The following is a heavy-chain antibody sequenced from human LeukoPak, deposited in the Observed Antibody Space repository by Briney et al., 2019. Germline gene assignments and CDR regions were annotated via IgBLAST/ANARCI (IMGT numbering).Heavy chain of an antibody. CDR2: ISPDGSGK. J-gene: IGHJ4*02. D-gene: IGHD3-10*01. CDR3: PKERGAFSSYDY. Sequence: TGGSLRLSCAASGFTFSSYGMHWVRQGPGKGLEWVAVISPDGSGKFYADSVKGRFTISRDNSMNTLFLQMNSLRGEDTAVYCCPKERGAFSSYDYWGQGTLVTVSS. V-gene: IGHV3-30*18. CDR1: GFTFSSYG.